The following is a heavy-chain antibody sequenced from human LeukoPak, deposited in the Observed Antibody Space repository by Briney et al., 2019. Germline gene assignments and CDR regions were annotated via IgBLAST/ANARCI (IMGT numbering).Heavy chain of an antibody. CDR3: ARSGFFSLYFDY. CDR2: INSDGSST. D-gene: IGHD5-12*01. V-gene: IGHV3-74*01. CDR1: GFTFSSYR. Sequence: GGSLRLSCAASGFTFSSYRMHWVRQAPGKGLVWVSRINSDGSSTSYADSVKGRFTISRDNAKNTLYLQMNSLRAEDTAVYDCARSGFFSLYFDYWGQGTLVTVSS. J-gene: IGHJ4*02.